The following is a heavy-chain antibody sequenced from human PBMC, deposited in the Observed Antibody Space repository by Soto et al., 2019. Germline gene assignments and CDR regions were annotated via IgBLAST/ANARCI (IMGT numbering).Heavy chain of an antibody. CDR2: ISSDGSST. J-gene: IGHJ4*02. CDR3: AREDSSGGIDY. CDR1: GFTFSSCW. V-gene: IGHV3-74*01. D-gene: IGHD6-19*01. Sequence: PGGSLRLSCEASGFTFSSCWMHWVRQAPGKGLVWVSRISSDGSSTNYADSVKGRFTISRDNAKNMLYLQMKNLRAEDTAVYYCAREDSSGGIDYWGQGTLVTVS.